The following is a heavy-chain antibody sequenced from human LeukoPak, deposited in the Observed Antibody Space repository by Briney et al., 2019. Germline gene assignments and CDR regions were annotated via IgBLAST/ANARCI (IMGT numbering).Heavy chain of an antibody. CDR2: ISSSSSTT. CDR3: AREPTLRFLEWFGMDV. CDR1: GFTFSSYS. Sequence: GGSLRLSCAASGFTFSSYSMNWVRQAPGKGLEWVSYISSSSSTTYYADSVKGRFTISRDNAKNSLYLQMNSLRAEDTAVYYCAREPTLRFLEWFGMDVWGQGTTVTVSS. V-gene: IGHV3-48*01. D-gene: IGHD3-3*01. J-gene: IGHJ6*02.